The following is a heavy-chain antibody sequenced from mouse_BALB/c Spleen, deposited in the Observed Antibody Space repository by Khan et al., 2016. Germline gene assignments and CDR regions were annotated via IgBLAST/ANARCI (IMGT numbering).Heavy chain of an antibody. Sequence: EVQLQESGPGLVKPSQSLSLTCTVTGYSITSDYAWNWIRQFPGNKLESMGYISYSGSTSYNPSLKSRISITRDTSKNQFFMQLNSVTTEETATYYCARWVRRQDFDYWGQGTTLTVSS. CDR1: GYSITSDYA. D-gene: IGHD2-14*01. J-gene: IGHJ2*01. CDR2: ISYSGST. V-gene: IGHV3-2*02. CDR3: ARWVRRQDFDY.